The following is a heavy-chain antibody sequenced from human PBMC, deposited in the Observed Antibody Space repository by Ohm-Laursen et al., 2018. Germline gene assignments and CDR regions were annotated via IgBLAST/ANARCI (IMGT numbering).Heavy chain of an antibody. CDR2: ISWNSGSI. V-gene: IGHV3-9*01. CDR1: GFTFDDYV. Sequence: SLRLSCAASGFTFDDYVMHWVRQAPGKGLEWVSGISWNSGSIAYADSVKGRFTISRDNAKNSLYLQINSLRAEDTALYYCAKENSGWFGWFFDLWGRGTPVTVSS. CDR3: AKENSGWFGWFFDL. J-gene: IGHJ2*01. D-gene: IGHD6-19*01.